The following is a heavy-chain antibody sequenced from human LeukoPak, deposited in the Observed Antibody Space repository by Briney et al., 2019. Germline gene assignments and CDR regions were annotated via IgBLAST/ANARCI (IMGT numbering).Heavy chain of an antibody. CDR2: ISGSGGST. V-gene: IGHV3-23*01. D-gene: IGHD3-3*01. Sequence: GGSLRLSCAASGFTVSTNYMSWVRQAPGKGLEWVSAISGSGGSTYYADSVKGRFTISRDNSKNTLYLQMNSLRAEDTAVYYCAKDRYYDFWSGYYKNLFFDYWGQGTLVTVSS. CDR3: AKDRYYDFWSGYYKNLFFDY. J-gene: IGHJ4*02. CDR1: GFTVSTNY.